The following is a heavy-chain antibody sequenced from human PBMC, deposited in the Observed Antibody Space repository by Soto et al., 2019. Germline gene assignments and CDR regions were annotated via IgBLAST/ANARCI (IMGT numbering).Heavy chain of an antibody. J-gene: IGHJ6*02. CDR1: GYSFTDHW. CDR2: IYPGGSDT. D-gene: IGHD5-12*01. Sequence: GESLKISCKGSGYSFTDHWIGWVRQVPGKGLEWMGIIYPGGSDTRYSPSFQGQVTISADKSISTAYLQWSSLKASDTAMYYCARHGTGATITGGMDVWGQGTTVTVSS. V-gene: IGHV5-51*01. CDR3: ARHGTGATITGGMDV.